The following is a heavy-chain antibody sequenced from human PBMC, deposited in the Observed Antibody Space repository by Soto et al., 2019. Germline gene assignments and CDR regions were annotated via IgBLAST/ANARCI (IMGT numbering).Heavy chain of an antibody. V-gene: IGHV3-23*01. J-gene: IGHJ5*02. Sequence: GSLRLSCAASGFTFSSYAMSWVRQAPGKGLEWVSAISGSGGSTYYADSVKGRFTISRDNSKNTLYLQMNSPRAEDTAVYYCAKDRGGSYYKYWFDPWGQGTLVTVSS. CDR1: GFTFSSYA. CDR3: AKDRGGSYYKYWFDP. D-gene: IGHD1-26*01. CDR2: ISGSGGST.